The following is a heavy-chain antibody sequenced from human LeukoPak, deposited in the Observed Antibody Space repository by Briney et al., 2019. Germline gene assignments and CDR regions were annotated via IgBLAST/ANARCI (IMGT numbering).Heavy chain of an antibody. D-gene: IGHD1/OR15-1a*01. J-gene: IGHJ4*02. CDR2: ISGSGGST. V-gene: IGHV3-23*01. CDR3: ANRGRGNNGYYFDY. Sequence: PGGSLRLSCAASGFTFSSYAMSWVRQAPGKGLEWVSAISGSGGSTYYADSVKGRFTISRDNSKNTLYLQMNSLRAEDTAVYYCANRGRGNNGYYFDYWGQGTLVTVSS. CDR1: GFTFSSYA.